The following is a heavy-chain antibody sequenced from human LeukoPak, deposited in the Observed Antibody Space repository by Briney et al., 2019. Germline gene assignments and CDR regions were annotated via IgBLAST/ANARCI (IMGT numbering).Heavy chain of an antibody. J-gene: IGHJ3*02. D-gene: IGHD3-22*01. CDR3: ARGRPFYYDSSGYYYVNAFDI. V-gene: IGHV1-46*01. CDR1: GYTFTSYY. CDR2: INPSGGST. Sequence: GASVKVSCKASGYTFTSYYIHWVRQAPGQGLEWMGIINPSGGSTSYAQNFQGRVTITRNTSISTAYMELSSLRSEDTAVYYCARGRPFYYDSSGYYYVNAFDIWGQGTMVTVSS.